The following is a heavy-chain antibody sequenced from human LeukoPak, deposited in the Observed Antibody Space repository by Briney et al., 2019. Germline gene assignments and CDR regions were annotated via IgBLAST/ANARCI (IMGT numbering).Heavy chain of an antibody. J-gene: IGHJ4*02. V-gene: IGHV4-4*07. CDR2: IYTSGST. D-gene: IGHD6-13*01. CDR3: ARDGVENSSWYPLDS. Sequence: PSETLSLTCTVSGASISSYYWSWVRQPAGEGLEWIGRIYTSGSTNYKPSLKSRVTMSVDTSKNQFSLKLTSVTAADTAVYCCARDGVENSSWYPLDSWGPGTLVTVSS. CDR1: GASISSYY.